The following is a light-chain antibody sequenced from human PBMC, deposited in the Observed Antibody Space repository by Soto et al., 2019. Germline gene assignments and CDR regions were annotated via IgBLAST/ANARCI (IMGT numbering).Light chain of an antibody. J-gene: IGKJ2*01. CDR2: GPS. CDR1: QNIHNN. Sequence: EIVMTQSPATLSVSPGESANLSCRASQNIHNNLAWYQQRPGQAPRLLIYGPSIRATGIPARFSGSGSGTEFTLTISRLQSEDSAVYYCQQYNNWPPYTFGQGTRLEIQ. V-gene: IGKV3-15*01. CDR3: QQYNNWPPYT.